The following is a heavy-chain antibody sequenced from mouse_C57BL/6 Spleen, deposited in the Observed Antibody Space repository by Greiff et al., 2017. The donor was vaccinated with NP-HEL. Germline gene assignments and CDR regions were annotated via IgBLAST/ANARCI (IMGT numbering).Heavy chain of an antibody. V-gene: IGHV5-17*01. J-gene: IGHJ4*01. CDR3: AREFITTVVDPYYAMDY. CDR1: GFTFSDYG. CDR2: ISSGSSTI. Sequence: EVKLMESGGGLVKPGGSLKLSCAASGFTFSDYGMHWVRQAPEKGLEWVAYISSGSSTIYYADTVKGRFTISRDNAKNTLFLQMTSLRSEDTAMYYCAREFITTVVDPYYAMDYWGQGTSVTVSS. D-gene: IGHD1-1*01.